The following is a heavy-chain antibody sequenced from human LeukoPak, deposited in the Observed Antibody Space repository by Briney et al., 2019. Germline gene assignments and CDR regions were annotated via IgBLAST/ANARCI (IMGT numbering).Heavy chain of an antibody. CDR3: ARGLFLSGYLDAFDI. V-gene: IGHV3-53*01. Sequence: GGSLRLSCAASGFTVSSNYMSWVRQAPGKGLEWVSVIYSDGSTYDADSVKGRCTISRDNSKNTLYLQMNSLRVEDTAVYYCARGLFLSGYLDAFDIWGQGTVVTASS. D-gene: IGHD3-22*01. J-gene: IGHJ3*02. CDR2: IYSDGST. CDR1: GFTVSSNY.